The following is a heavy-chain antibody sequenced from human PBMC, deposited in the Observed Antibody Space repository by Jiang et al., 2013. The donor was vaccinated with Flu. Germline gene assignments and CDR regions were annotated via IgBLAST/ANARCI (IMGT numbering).Heavy chain of an antibody. J-gene: IGHJ4*02. Sequence: QTLSLTCAISGDSVSSNSAAWNWIRQSPSRGLEWLGRTYYRSKWYNDYAVSVKSRITINPDTSKNQFSLQLNSVTPEDTAVYYCARAAGNSSSWFPTRSYYFDYWGQGTLVTVSS. CDR2: TYYRSKWYN. CDR3: ARAAGNSSSWFPTRSYYFDY. V-gene: IGHV6-1*01. CDR1: GDSVSSNSAA. D-gene: IGHD6-13*01.